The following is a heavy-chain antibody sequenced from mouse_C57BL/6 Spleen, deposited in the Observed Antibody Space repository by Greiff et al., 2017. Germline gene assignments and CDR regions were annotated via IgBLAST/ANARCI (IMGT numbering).Heavy chain of an antibody. CDR3: ARSALHYAMDY. CDR1: GYAFSSSW. CDR2: IYPGDGDT. J-gene: IGHJ4*01. Sequence: VQLQQSGPALVKPGASVKISCKASGYAFSSSWMNWVKQRPGKGLEWIGRIYPGDGDTNYNGKFKGKATLTADKSSSTAYMQLSSLTSEDSAVYFCARSALHYAMDYWGQGTSVTVSS. V-gene: IGHV1-82*01.